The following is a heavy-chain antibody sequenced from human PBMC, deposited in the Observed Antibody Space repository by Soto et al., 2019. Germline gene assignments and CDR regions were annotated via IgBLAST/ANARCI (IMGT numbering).Heavy chain of an antibody. CDR1: GFTFSNAW. CDR2: IKSKTDGGTT. Sequence: EVQLVESGGVLVKPGGSLRLSCAASGFTFSNAWMNWVRQAPGKGLEWVGRIKSKTDGGTTDYAAPVKGRFTISRDDSKNTLYLQMNSLKSEDPAVYYCTTDPHLYYYDISVYYYSYWGPGTLVTVSS. CDR3: TTDPHLYYYDISVYYYSY. V-gene: IGHV3-15*07. J-gene: IGHJ4*02. D-gene: IGHD3-22*01.